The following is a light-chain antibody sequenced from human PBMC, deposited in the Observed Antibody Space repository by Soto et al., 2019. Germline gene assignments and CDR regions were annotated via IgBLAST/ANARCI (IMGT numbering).Light chain of an antibody. J-gene: IGLJ2*01. CDR3: QTWGTGIVV. CDR2: LNSDGSH. Sequence: QPVLTQSPSASASLGASVKLTCTLSSGHSSDAIAWHQQQPEKGPRFLMNLNSDGSHTKGDGIPDRFSGSSSGAERYLTISILQSEDEADYYCQTWGTGIVVFGGGTKVTVL. V-gene: IGLV4-69*01. CDR1: SGHSSDA.